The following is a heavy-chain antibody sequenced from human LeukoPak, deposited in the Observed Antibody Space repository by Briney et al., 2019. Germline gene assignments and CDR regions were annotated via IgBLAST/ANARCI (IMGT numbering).Heavy chain of an antibody. Sequence: GGSLRLSCAASGFTFSNAWLSWIRQAPGKGLEWIGRIKSKSDGGTTDYAAPVKGRFTIARDDSKNTLYLQMNSLKTEDTAVYYCTTDLVYRSSTSCSTTDYWGQGTLVTVSS. D-gene: IGHD2-2*01. CDR3: TTDLVYRSSTSCSTTDY. V-gene: IGHV3-15*01. CDR2: IKSKSDGGTT. J-gene: IGHJ4*02. CDR1: GFTFSNAW.